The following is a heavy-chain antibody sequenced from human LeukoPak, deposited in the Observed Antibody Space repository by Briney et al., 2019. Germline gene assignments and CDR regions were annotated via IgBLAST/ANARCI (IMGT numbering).Heavy chain of an antibody. CDR3: AKGRAYSSSFDW. CDR1: GFTFSSYG. CDR2: IRYDGSNK. D-gene: IGHD6-6*01. V-gene: IGHV3-30*02. J-gene: IGHJ4*02. Sequence: GSLRLSCAASGFTFSSYGMHWVRQAPGKGLEWVAFIRYDGSNKYYADSVKGRFTISRDNSKNTLYLQVNSLRAEDTAVYYCAKGRAYSSSFDWWGQGTLVTVSS.